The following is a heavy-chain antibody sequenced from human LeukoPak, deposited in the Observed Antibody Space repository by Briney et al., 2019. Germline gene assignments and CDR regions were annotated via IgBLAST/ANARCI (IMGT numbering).Heavy chain of an antibody. CDR1: GFTFSSYA. J-gene: IGHJ4*02. CDR2: ISGSGGST. V-gene: IGHV3-23*01. Sequence: PGGSLRLSCAASGFTFSSYAMSWVRQAPGKGLEWVSAISGSGGSTYYADSVKGRFTISRENSKNTLYLQMNSLRAEDTAVYYCAKSPVGGGGTYYFDYWGQGTLVTVSS. D-gene: IGHD1-14*01. CDR3: AKSPVGGGGTYYFDY.